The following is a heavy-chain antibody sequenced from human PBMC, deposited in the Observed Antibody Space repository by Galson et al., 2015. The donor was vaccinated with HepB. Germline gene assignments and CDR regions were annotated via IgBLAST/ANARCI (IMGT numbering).Heavy chain of an antibody. CDR3: ARDHPSGYYSNPFDY. J-gene: IGHJ4*02. CDR2: ISSSSSTI. Sequence: SLRLSCAASGFTFSSYSMNWVRQAPGKGLEWVSYISSSSSTIYYADSVKGRFTISRDNAKNSLYLQMNSLRDEDTAVYYCARDHPSGYYSNPFDYWGQGTLVTVSS. CDR1: GFTFSSYS. D-gene: IGHD3-22*01. V-gene: IGHV3-48*02.